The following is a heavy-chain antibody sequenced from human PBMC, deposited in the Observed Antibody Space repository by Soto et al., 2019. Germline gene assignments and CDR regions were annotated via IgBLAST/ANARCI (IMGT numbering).Heavy chain of an antibody. D-gene: IGHD1-26*01. Sequence: VQLLESGGALVQPGGSLRLSFAASGFTFSSFAMSWVRQAPGKGLEWVSTISTSGSRTYYADSVKGRFTISRQNSKTTLFLQMNSLRVEDTALYYCAKTRDGYYDTFDIWGQGTMVTVSS. V-gene: IGHV3-23*01. CDR1: GFTFSSFA. CDR3: AKTRDGYYDTFDI. CDR2: ISTSGSRT. J-gene: IGHJ3*02.